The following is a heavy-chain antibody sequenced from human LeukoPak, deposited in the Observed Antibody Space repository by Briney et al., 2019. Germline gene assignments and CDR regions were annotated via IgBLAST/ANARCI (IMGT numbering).Heavy chain of an antibody. CDR1: GFTFSDHY. CDR2: IGSSGTTI. V-gene: IGHV3-11*04. J-gene: IGHJ3*01. CDR3: ARADSTDGFDV. D-gene: IGHD2-15*01. Sequence: GGSLRLSCAASGFTFSDHYMTWVRQAPGKGLEWVSYIGSSGTTIYYGESVKGRFTISRDNAKNLLYLEMSSLRADDSAIYYCARADSTDGFDVWGQGILVTVSS.